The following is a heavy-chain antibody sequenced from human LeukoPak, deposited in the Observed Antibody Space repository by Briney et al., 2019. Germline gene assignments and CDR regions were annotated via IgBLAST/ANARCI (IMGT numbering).Heavy chain of an antibody. Sequence: SQTLSLTCAISGDSASNNSASWNWIRQPPSRGLEWLGRTYYRSRLYNDYAASVQSRISLNPDTSKNQFSLQLNSVTPEDTAVYYCARVQRGLYSVDYWGQGTLVTVSS. V-gene: IGHV6-1*01. J-gene: IGHJ4*02. D-gene: IGHD2-15*01. CDR3: ARVQRGLYSVDY. CDR1: GDSASNNSAS. CDR2: TYYRSRLYN.